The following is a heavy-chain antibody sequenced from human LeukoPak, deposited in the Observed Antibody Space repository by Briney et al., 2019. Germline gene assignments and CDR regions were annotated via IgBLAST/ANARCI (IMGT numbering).Heavy chain of an antibody. CDR1: GGTFISYA. CDR3: ARDGGIAARPVAAAGTRVYFDY. V-gene: IGHV1-69*13. D-gene: IGHD6-6*01. CDR2: IIPIFGTA. J-gene: IGHJ4*02. Sequence: ASVKVSCKASGGTFISYAISWVRQAPRQGLEWMGGIIPIFGTANYAQKFQGRVTITADESTSTAYMELSSLRSEDTAVYYCARDGGIAARPVAAAGTRVYFDYWGQGTLVTVSS.